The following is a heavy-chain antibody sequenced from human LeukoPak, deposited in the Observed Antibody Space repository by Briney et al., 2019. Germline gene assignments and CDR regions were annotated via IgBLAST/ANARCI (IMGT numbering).Heavy chain of an antibody. CDR3: ARAPSQDYSRTPLPFFDY. V-gene: IGHV4-34*01. CDR2: INHSGST. J-gene: IGHJ4*02. Sequence: PSETLSLTCAVSGGSFSGYCWSWVRQPPGKGLEWMGEINHSGSTNYNPSLKSPLTISVDTSKNQFSLKLSSVTPADTAVYYCARAPSQDYSRTPLPFFDYWGQGTLFTVSS. CDR1: GGSFSGYC. D-gene: IGHD6-13*01.